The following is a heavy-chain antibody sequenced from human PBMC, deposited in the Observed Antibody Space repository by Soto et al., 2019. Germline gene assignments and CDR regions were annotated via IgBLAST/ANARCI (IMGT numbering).Heavy chain of an antibody. CDR1: GFTFSSYA. Sequence: GGSLRLSCAASGFTFSSYAMSWVRQAPGKGLEWVSAISGSGGSTYYADSVKGRFTISRDNSKNTLYLQMNSLRAEDTAVYYCAKDILPGIAVAPYYFDYWGQGTLVTVSS. V-gene: IGHV3-23*01. J-gene: IGHJ4*02. CDR3: AKDILPGIAVAPYYFDY. CDR2: ISGSGGST. D-gene: IGHD6-19*01.